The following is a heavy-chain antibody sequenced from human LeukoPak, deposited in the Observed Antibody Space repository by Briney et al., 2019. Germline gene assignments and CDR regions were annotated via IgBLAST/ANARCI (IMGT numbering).Heavy chain of an antibody. J-gene: IGHJ4*02. D-gene: IGHD3-10*01. CDR1: GFTFSNYW. CDR2: IEQDGSEK. V-gene: IGHV3-7*03. CDR3: AGDRGYLQFDY. Sequence: GGSLRLSCAASGFTFSNYWMSWVRQAPGKGLEWVANIEQDGSEKYYADSVKGRFTISRDNAKNSLYLQLNSLRAEDTAMYYCAGDRGYLQFDYWGQGTLVTVSS.